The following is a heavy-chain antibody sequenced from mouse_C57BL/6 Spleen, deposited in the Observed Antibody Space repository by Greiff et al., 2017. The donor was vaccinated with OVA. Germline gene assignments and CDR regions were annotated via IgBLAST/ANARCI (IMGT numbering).Heavy chain of an antibody. J-gene: IGHJ4*01. V-gene: IGHV1-80*01. Sequence: VQLQQSGAELVKPGASVKISCKASGYAFSSYWMNWVKQRPGQGLEWIGQIYPGDGDTNYNGKFKGKATLTADKSSSTAYMQLSSLTSDDSAVYFSASYYYGSSPLAMDYWGQGTTVTVSS. CDR3: ASYYYGSSPLAMDY. CDR2: IYPGDGDT. CDR1: GYAFSSYW. D-gene: IGHD1-1*01.